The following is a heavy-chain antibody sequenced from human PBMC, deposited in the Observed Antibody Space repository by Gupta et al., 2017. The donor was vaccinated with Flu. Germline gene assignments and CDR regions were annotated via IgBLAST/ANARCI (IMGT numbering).Heavy chain of an antibody. Sequence: EVQLVESGGGLVKPGGSLRLSCAASGFHFMNAWMTWVRQAPGKGLEWVGRIKSPFDGGSTDYASPVKHRFIISRDDSKNTIYLQMNGLKTEDTALYYCARIAAAGTGNYMDVWGKGTTVTVSS. CDR2: IKSPFDGGST. CDR3: ARIAAAGTGNYMDV. CDR1: GFHFMNAW. V-gene: IGHV3-15*01. D-gene: IGHD6-25*01. J-gene: IGHJ6*03.